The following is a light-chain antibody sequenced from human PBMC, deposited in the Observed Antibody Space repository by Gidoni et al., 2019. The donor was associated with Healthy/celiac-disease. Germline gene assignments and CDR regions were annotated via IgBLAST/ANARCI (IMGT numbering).Light chain of an antibody. CDR1: SSNIGAGYD. Sequence: QSVLTQPPSVSGAPGQRVTISCPGSSSNIGAGYDVHWYQQLPGTAPKLLIYGNSNRPSGVPDRFSGSKSGTSASLAITGLQAEDEADYYCQSYDSSLSGSVFGNGTKVTVL. V-gene: IGLV1-40*01. CDR2: GNS. CDR3: QSYDSSLSGSV. J-gene: IGLJ1*01.